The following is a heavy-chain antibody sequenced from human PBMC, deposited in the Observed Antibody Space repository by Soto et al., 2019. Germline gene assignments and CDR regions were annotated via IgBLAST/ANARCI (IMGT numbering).Heavy chain of an antibody. V-gene: IGHV1-2*04. D-gene: IGHD6-13*01. CDR3: ASGGGIGGLHAPHHTMQLDDFDY. J-gene: IGHJ4*02. CDR2: INPNSGGT. Sequence: QVQLVQSGAEVKKPGASVKVSCKASGYTFTGYYMHWVRQAPGQGLEWMGWINPNSGGTNYAQKFQGWVPRTRDTSISTAYMGVSRLRCDDTAVYYWASGGGIGGLHAPHHTMQLDDFDYWGQGTLVTVSS. CDR1: GYTFTGYY.